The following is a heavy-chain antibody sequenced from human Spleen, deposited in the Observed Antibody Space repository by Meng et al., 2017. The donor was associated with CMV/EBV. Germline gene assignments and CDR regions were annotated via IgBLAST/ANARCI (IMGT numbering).Heavy chain of an antibody. CDR2: IYYTGTT. Sequence: SETLSLTCSVSGGSIRSYYWSWIRQSPGKGLEWIGYIYYTGTTKSNPSLRSRGTILMDTSTNQFSLRLSSVTAADTAVYYCARAPLGGGYFDYYSYGMDLWGQGTTVTVSS. CDR3: ARAPLGGGYFDYYSYGMDL. D-gene: IGHD3-16*01. J-gene: IGHJ6*02. V-gene: IGHV4-59*01. CDR1: GGSIRSYY.